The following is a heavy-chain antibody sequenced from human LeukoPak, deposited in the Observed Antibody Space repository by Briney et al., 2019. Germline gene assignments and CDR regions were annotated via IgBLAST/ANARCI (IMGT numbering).Heavy chain of an antibody. CDR2: IHYSGST. D-gene: IGHD3-22*01. CDR3: ASSGYYYAY. J-gene: IGHJ4*02. V-gene: IGHV4-31*03. Sequence: SETLSLTCTVSGGSMNSGGYYWSWIRQHPGKGLEWIGYIHYSGSTYYNPSLKSRVTISVDTSKNQFSLRLTSVTAADTAVYYCASSGYYYAYWGQGTLVTVSS. CDR1: GGSMNSGGYY.